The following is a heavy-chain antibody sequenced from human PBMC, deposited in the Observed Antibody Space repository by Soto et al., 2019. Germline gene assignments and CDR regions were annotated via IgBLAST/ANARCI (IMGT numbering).Heavy chain of an antibody. CDR1: GGSISSGGYS. D-gene: IGHD3-3*01. CDR3: ARVDYDFWSGTGWFDP. J-gene: IGHJ5*02. Sequence: PSETLSLTCAVSGGSISSGGYSWSWIRQPPGKGLEWIGYIYHSGSTYYNPSLKSRVTISVDRSKNQFSLKLSSVTAADTAVYYCARVDYDFWSGTGWFDPWGQGTLVTVSS. V-gene: IGHV4-30-2*01. CDR2: IYHSGST.